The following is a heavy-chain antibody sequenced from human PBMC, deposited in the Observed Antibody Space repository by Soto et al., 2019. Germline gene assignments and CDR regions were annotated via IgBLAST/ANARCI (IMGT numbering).Heavy chain of an antibody. CDR3: ARRGIAARPVYYYYGMDV. CDR1: GYSFTSYW. CDR2: IYPGDSDT. D-gene: IGHD6-6*01. V-gene: IGHV5-51*01. Sequence: PGESLKISCKGSGYSFTSYWIGWVRQMPGKGQEWMGIIYPGDSDTRYSPSFQGQVTISADKSIITAYLQWSSLKASDTAMYYCARRGIAARPVYYYYGMDVWGQGTTATVSS. J-gene: IGHJ6*02.